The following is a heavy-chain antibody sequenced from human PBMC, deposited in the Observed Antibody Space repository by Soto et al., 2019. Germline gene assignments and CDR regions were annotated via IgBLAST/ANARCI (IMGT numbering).Heavy chain of an antibody. J-gene: IGHJ6*03. CDR2: ISYDGSNK. CDR3: GKGSSGWEGYYYYYMDV. D-gene: IGHD6-19*01. V-gene: IGHV3-30*18. Sequence: QVQLVESGGGVVQPGRSLRLSCAASGFTLSSYGMHWVRQAPGKGLARVAVISYDGSNKYYADSVKGRFTISRDNSKNTLYLQMNSLRAEDTAVYYCGKGSSGWEGYYYYYMDVWGKGTTVTVSS. CDR1: GFTLSSYG.